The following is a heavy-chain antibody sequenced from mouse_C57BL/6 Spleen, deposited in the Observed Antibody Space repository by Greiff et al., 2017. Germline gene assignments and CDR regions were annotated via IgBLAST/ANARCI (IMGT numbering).Heavy chain of an antibody. V-gene: IGHV1-69*01. J-gene: IGHJ3*01. Sequence: QVQLQQPGAELVMPGASVKLSCKASGYTFTSYWMHWVKQSPGQGLAWIGEIDPSDSYTNYNQKFKGKSTLTVDKSSSTAYMQLSSLTSEDSAVXYCARDYGSSYGCAYWGQGTLVTVSA. CDR2: IDPSDSYT. CDR3: ARDYGSSYGCAY. CDR1: GYTFTSYW. D-gene: IGHD1-1*01.